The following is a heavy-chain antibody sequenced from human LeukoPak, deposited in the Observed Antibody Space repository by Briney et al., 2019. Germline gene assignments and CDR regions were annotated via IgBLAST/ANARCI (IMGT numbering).Heavy chain of an antibody. CDR1: GYSFTDYL. J-gene: IGHJ4*02. CDR3: ARDRNGDGFAYFDY. Sequence: ASVKVSCKASGYSFTDYLMHWVRQAPGQGLEWMGWINPHSGGTSSAQKFQGRVTMTRDTSISTTYMALSTLRSDDTAVYYCARDRNGDGFAYFDYWGQGTLVTVSS. V-gene: IGHV1-2*02. CDR2: INPHSGGT. D-gene: IGHD5-24*01.